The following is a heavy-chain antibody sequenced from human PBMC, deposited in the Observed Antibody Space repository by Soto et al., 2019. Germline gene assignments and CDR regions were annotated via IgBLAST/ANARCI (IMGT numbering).Heavy chain of an antibody. CDR2: INHSGST. J-gene: IGHJ4*02. V-gene: IGHV4-34*01. CDR1: GGSISSYY. D-gene: IGHD6-6*01. CDR3: ARRIAARPLDY. Sequence: SETLSLTCTVSGGSISSYYGSWIRQPPGKGLEWIGEINHSGSTNYNPSLKSRVTISVDTSKNQFSLKLSSVTAADTAVYYCARRIAARPLDYWGQGTPVTVSS.